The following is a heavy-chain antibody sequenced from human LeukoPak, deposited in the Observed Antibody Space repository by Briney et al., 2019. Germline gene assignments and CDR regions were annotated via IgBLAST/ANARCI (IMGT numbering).Heavy chain of an antibody. Sequence: SETLSLTCAVSGVSFNDYYWSWIRQSPGKGLEWIGEISHSEGTKYNPYLKSRVTISVDMSENHFSLKLTSVTAADTAVYYCARIRCGHTTTVCYNHWGLGTLVTVSS. V-gene: IGHV4-34*01. J-gene: IGHJ4*02. CDR2: ISHSEGT. CDR1: GVSFNDYY. D-gene: IGHD2-8*01. CDR3: ARIRCGHTTTVCYNH.